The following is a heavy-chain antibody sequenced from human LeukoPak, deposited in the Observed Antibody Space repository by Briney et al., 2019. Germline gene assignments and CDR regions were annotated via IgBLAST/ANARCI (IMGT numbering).Heavy chain of an antibody. Sequence: PGGSLRLSCAASGFTFSSYGMHWVRQAPGKGLEWVAFIRYDGSNKYYADSVKGRFTISRDNSKNTLYLQMNSLRAEDTAVYYCAKADPVVFWSGQGPFDYWGQGTLVTVSS. D-gene: IGHD3-3*01. V-gene: IGHV3-30*02. CDR2: IRYDGSNK. CDR1: GFTFSSYG. J-gene: IGHJ4*02. CDR3: AKADPVVFWSGQGPFDY.